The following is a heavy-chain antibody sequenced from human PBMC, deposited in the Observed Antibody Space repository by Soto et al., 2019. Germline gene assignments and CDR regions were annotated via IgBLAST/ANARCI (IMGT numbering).Heavy chain of an antibody. Sequence: PSETLSLTCSVSGDSVSSGGSYSSWVRQRSGRGLEWIGFIYDSGRAYYNPSLKSRVIVSVDTSQNQFSLTLSSVTAPVPAVYYCAGDKPSFPGAKAFNTWGPGRMVTFSS. CDR1: GDSVSSGGSY. CDR3: AGDKPSFPGAKAFNT. D-gene: IGHD2-21*01. CDR2: IYDSGRA. J-gene: IGHJ3*02. V-gene: IGHV4-31*03.